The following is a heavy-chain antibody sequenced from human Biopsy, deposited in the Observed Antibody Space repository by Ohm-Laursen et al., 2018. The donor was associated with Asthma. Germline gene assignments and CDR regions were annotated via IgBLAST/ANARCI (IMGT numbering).Heavy chain of an antibody. V-gene: IGHV1-69*04. CDR3: ARSYDTDSYPVLVLDY. CDR1: GDSFSNYA. J-gene: IGHJ4*02. CDR2: ILTKFDIT. D-gene: IGHD3-22*01. Sequence: GSSVKVSCKASGDSFSNYAISWVRQAPGQGLEWMGTILTKFDITSYAEKFQGRVTITADKSTSTTYMELSRLRSEDTAVYYCARSYDTDSYPVLVLDYWGQGTLVTVSS.